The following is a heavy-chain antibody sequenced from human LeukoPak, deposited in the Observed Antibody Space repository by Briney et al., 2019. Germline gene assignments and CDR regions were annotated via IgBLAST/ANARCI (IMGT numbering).Heavy chain of an antibody. CDR1: GYTFTSYG. J-gene: IGHJ4*02. CDR2: ISAYNGNT. CDR3: ARSSIIAAAGPYYFDY. D-gene: IGHD6-13*01. V-gene: IGHV1-18*01. Sequence: ASVKVSCKASGYTFTSYGISWVRQAPGQGLEWMGWISAYNGNTNYAQKFQGRVTITRNTSISTAYMELSSLRSEDTAVYCCARSSIIAAAGPYYFDYWGQGTLVTVSS.